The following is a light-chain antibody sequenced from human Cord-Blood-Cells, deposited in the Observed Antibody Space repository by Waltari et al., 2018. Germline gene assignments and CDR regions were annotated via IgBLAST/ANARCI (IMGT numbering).Light chain of an antibody. CDR1: SGSIASNY. Sequence: NFMLTQPHSVSESPGKTVTISCTRSSGSIASNYVQWYQQRPGSSPTTVIYEDNQRPSAVPDRFSGSIDSSSNSTSLTISGLKTEDEADYYCQSYDSSNPVVFGGVTKLTVL. V-gene: IGLV6-57*01. J-gene: IGLJ2*01. CDR2: EDN. CDR3: QSYDSSNPVV.